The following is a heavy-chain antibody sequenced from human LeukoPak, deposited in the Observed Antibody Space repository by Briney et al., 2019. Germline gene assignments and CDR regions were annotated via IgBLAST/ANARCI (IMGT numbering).Heavy chain of an antibody. CDR3: AISQRRDGYNYYYYGMDV. CDR1: GCTFTSYY. CDR2: INPSGGST. Sequence: ASVKVSCKASGCTFTSYYMHWVRQAPGQGLEWMGIINPSGGSTSYAQKFQGRVTMTRDTSTSTVYMELTSLRSEDTAAYRCAISQRRDGYNYYYYGMDVWGQGTTVTVSS. D-gene: IGHD5-24*01. J-gene: IGHJ6*02. V-gene: IGHV1-46*01.